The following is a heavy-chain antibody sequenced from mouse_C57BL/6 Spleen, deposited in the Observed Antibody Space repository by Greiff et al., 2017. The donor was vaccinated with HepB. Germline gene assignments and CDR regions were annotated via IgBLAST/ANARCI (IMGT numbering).Heavy chain of an antibody. V-gene: IGHV1-22*01. Sequence: EVQLQQSGPELVKPGASVKMSCKASGYTFTDYNMHWVKQSHGKSPERIGYINPNNGGTSYNQKCKGKATLTVNKSSSTAYMELRSLTSEEAAVYDCAREAYRNHYYAMDYWGQGTSVTVSS. D-gene: IGHD2-5*01. CDR1: GYTFTDYN. CDR2: INPNNGGT. CDR3: AREAYRNHYYAMDY. J-gene: IGHJ4*01.